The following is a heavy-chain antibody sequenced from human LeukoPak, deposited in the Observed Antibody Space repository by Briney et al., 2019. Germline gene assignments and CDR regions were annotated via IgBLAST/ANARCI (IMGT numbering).Heavy chain of an antibody. CDR1: GFTFSNFW. D-gene: IGHD6-13*01. Sequence: GGSLRLSCAASGFTFSNFWMHWVRQVPGKGLLWVSRINGDGSSTSYADPVKGRFTISRDNAKNTLYLQMNSLRVEDTAVYYCARGSDIAAAVKIYGSEFWGQGTLVTVSS. CDR2: INGDGSST. CDR3: ARGSDIAAAVKIYGSEF. J-gene: IGHJ4*02. V-gene: IGHV3-74*01.